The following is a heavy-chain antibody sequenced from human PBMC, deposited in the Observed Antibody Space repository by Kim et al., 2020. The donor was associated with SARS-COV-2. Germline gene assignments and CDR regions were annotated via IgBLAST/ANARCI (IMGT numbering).Heavy chain of an antibody. J-gene: IGHJ4*02. D-gene: IGHD6-6*01. Sequence: GGSLRLSCAASGFSFSSFWMSWVRQAPGKGLEWVANIKQDGSQKYYVDSVKGRFTISRDNAKNSLYLQMNSLRVEDTAVYYCARLYSRSSTDVFYYGGQG. CDR2: IKQDGSQK. CDR1: GFSFSSFW. CDR3: ARLYSRSSTDVFYY. V-gene: IGHV3-7*01.